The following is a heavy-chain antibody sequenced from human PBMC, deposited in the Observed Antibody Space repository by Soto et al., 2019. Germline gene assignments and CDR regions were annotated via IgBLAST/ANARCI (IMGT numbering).Heavy chain of an antibody. J-gene: IGHJ5*02. D-gene: IGHD3-3*01. CDR3: ARDLSTLGFDH. V-gene: IGHV3-33*01. Sequence: QVQLVESGGGVVQPGRSLRLSCAASGFTFSSYGMHWVRQAPGKGLEWVAVIWYDGSNKYYADSVKGRFPISRDNSKNTLYLQMNSLRAEDTAVYYCARDLSTLGFDHWGQGTLVTVSS. CDR2: IWYDGSNK. CDR1: GFTFSSYG.